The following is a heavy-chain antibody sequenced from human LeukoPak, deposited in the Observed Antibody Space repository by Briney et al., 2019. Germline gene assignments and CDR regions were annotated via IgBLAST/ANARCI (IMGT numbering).Heavy chain of an antibody. D-gene: IGHD3-10*01. CDR1: GGTFSSYA. CDR2: IIPIFGTA. CDR3: ARDARAMVRGVKGYNWFDP. Sequence: GASVKVSCKASGGTFSSYAISWVRQAPGQGREWMGGIIPIFGTANYAQKFQGRVTITADESTSTAYMELSSLRSEDTAVYYCARDARAMVRGVKGYNWFDPWGQGTLVTVSS. J-gene: IGHJ5*02. V-gene: IGHV1-69*13.